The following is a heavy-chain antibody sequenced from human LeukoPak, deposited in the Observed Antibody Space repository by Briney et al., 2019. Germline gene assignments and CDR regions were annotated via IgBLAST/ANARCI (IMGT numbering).Heavy chain of an antibody. CDR3: ARGGYSGLNPFDY. J-gene: IGHJ4*02. CDR1: GGSISSYY. V-gene: IGHV4-59*01. D-gene: IGHD5-12*01. CDR2: IYYTGST. Sequence: SETLSLTCTVSGGSISSYYWSWIRQPPGKGLECIGYIYYTGSTSYNPSLKSRVTISVDTSKNQFSLKLSSVTAADTAVYYCARGGYSGLNPFDYWGQGTLVTVSS.